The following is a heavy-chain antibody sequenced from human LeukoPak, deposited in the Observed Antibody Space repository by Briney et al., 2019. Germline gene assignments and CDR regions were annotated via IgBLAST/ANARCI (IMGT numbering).Heavy chain of an antibody. V-gene: IGHV3-23*01. J-gene: IGHJ3*02. Sequence: GSLRLSCAASGFTFSSYAMSWVRQAPGKGLEWVSAISGSGGSTYYADSVKGRFTISRDNSKNTLYLQMNSLRAEDTAVYYCAKSLEPPDAFDIWGQGTMVTVSS. D-gene: IGHD5-24*01. CDR1: GFTFSSYA. CDR2: ISGSGGST. CDR3: AKSLEPPDAFDI.